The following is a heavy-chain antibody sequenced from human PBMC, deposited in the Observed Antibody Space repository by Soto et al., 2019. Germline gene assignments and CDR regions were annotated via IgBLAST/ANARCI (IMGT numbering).Heavy chain of an antibody. J-gene: IGHJ4*02. CDR2: INAGNGNT. CDR1: GYTFTSYA. Sequence: WASVKVSCKASGYTFTSYAMHWVRQAPGQRLEWMGWINAGNGNTKYSQKFQGRVTITRDTSASTAYMELSSLRSEDTAVYYCARSIVVVTALDYWGQGTPVTVSS. CDR3: ARSIVVVTALDY. D-gene: IGHD2-21*02. V-gene: IGHV1-3*01.